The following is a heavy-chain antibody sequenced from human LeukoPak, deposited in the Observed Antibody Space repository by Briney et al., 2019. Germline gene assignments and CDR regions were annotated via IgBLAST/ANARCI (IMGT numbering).Heavy chain of an antibody. CDR1: GFTFSSYV. D-gene: IGHD2-8*01. J-gene: IGHJ4*02. Sequence: GGSLRLSCAASGFTFSSYVMSWVRQAPGKGLEWVSAISGSGGSTYYADSVKGRFTISRDNSKNTLYLQMNSLRAEDTAVYYCAKRPSVLMVYAPFDYWGQGTLVTVSS. CDR3: AKRPSVLMVYAPFDY. V-gene: IGHV3-23*01. CDR2: ISGSGGST.